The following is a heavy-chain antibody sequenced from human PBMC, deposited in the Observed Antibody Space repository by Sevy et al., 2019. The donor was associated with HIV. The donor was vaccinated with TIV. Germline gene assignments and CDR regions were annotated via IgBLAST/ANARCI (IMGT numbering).Heavy chain of an antibody. V-gene: IGHV3-30*04. D-gene: IGHD3-16*01. J-gene: IGHJ4*02. CDR1: GFTFTNYA. Sequence: GGSLRLSCAASGFTFTNYAMNWVRQAPGKGLEWVAVISYDGSNKYYADSVKGRFTISRDNSKNTLYLQMNSLRAEDTAVYYCARDKRGILPYYFDYWGQGTLVTVSS. CDR2: ISYDGSNK. CDR3: ARDKRGILPYYFDY.